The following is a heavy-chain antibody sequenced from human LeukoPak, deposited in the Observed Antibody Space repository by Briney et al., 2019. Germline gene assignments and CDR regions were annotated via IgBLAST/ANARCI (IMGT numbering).Heavy chain of an antibody. Sequence: SETLSLTCGVFGESFSDYCWSWIRQPPGKGLERVGEINHSGGTNYHPSLKSRVTISVDTSKSQFSLKLSSVTAADTAVYYCAADYGDYNSAFDYWGQGTLVTVSS. J-gene: IGHJ4*02. CDR3: AADYGDYNSAFDY. CDR2: INHSGGT. V-gene: IGHV4-34*01. CDR1: GESFSDYC. D-gene: IGHD4-17*01.